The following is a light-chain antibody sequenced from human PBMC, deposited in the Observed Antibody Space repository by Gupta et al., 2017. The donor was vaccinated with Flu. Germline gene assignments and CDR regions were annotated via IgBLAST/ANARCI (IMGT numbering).Light chain of an antibody. CDR3: QKYDTAPLT. V-gene: IGKV1-27*01. CDR2: GAS. J-gene: IGKJ4*01. CDR1: QGISTY. Sequence: GDRVIITCRASQGISTYLAWYQQMPGKVPKLLISGASILQPGVPSRFSGSRSGTDFTLTINSLQPADVATYFCQKYDTAPLTFGGGTKVEIK.